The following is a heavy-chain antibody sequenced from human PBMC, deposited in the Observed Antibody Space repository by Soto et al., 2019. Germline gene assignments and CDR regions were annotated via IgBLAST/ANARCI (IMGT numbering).Heavy chain of an antibody. CDR3: ARDREYYGSGSYWGRKDYYYGMDV. Sequence: SQTLSLTCAISGDSVSSNCAAWNWIRQSPSRGLEWLGRTYYRSKWYNDYAVSVKSRITINPDTSKNQFSLQLNSVTPEDTAVYYCARDREYYGSGSYWGRKDYYYGMDVWGQGTTVTVSS. V-gene: IGHV6-1*01. J-gene: IGHJ6*02. CDR1: GDSVSSNCAA. CDR2: TYYRSKWYN. D-gene: IGHD3-10*01.